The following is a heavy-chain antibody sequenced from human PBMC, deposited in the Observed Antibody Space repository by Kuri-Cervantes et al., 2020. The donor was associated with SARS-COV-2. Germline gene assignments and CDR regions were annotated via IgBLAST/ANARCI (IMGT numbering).Heavy chain of an antibody. CDR2: ISGSGGST. J-gene: IGHJ6*03. CDR1: GFTVSSNY. D-gene: IGHD1-14*01. CDR3: AKDRYNYYYYMDV. Sequence: GESLKISCAASGFTVSSNYMSWVRQAPGKGLEWVSAISGSGGSTYYADSVKGRFTISRDNSKNTLYLQMNSLRAEDTAVYYCAKDRYNYYYYMDVWGKGTTVTVSS. V-gene: IGHV3-23*01.